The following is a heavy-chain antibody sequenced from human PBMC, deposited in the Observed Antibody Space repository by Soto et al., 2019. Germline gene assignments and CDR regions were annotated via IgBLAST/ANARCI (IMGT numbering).Heavy chain of an antibody. J-gene: IGHJ4*02. CDR3: AKDFSTSRLGFDY. V-gene: IGHV3-49*04. Sequence: GGSLRLSCSTSGFSFGDFALSWVRQAPGRGLEWVGIIRGNTYDGRTAYAASVKGRFTISKDESNSIAYLQMDSLKSEDTGMYYCAKDFSTSRLGFDYWGLGTLVTVSS. CDR2: IRGNTYDGRT. CDR1: GFSFGDFA.